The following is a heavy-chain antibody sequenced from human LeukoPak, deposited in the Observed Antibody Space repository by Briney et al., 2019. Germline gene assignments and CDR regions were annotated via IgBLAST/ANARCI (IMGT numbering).Heavy chain of an antibody. CDR3: ARDLRGVFDY. CDR1: GFTVSTSY. D-gene: IGHD3-10*01. Sequence: GGSLRLSCAASGFTVSTSYMSWVRQAPGKGLEWVSIIYGAGSTYYADSVKGRFTISRDNSKNTLYLQMNSLRAEDTAVYYCARDLRGVFDYWGQGTLVTVSS. CDR2: IYGAGST. V-gene: IGHV3-66*01. J-gene: IGHJ4*02.